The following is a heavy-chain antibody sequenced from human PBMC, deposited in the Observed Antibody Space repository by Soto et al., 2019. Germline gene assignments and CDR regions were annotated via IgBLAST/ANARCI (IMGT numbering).Heavy chain of an antibody. CDR3: ARAPPAFLGYCSSTSCSGWFDP. V-gene: IGHV4-31*03. CDR1: GGSISSGGYY. D-gene: IGHD2-2*01. Sequence: SETLSLTCTVSGGSISSGGYYWSWIRQHPGKGLEWIGYIYYSGSTYYNPSLKSRVTISVDTSKNQFSLKLSSVTAADTAVYYCARAPPAFLGYCSSTSCSGWFDPWGQGTRVTVSS. CDR2: IYYSGST. J-gene: IGHJ5*02.